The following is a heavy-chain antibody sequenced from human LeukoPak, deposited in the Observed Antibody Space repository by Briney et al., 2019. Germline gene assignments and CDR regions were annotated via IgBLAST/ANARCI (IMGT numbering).Heavy chain of an antibody. D-gene: IGHD6-19*01. Sequence: ASVNVSCNPSAYTFTSYGISCVRQAARHGLEWMGWISAYNGTTNYAQKLQGRVNMTTDTSTSTAYMELRSLRSEGAAVYYCARDKAVAGRNSDYWGQRTLVTASS. J-gene: IGHJ4*02. V-gene: IGHV1-18*01. CDR2: ISAYNGTT. CDR1: AYTFTSYG. CDR3: ARDKAVAGRNSDY.